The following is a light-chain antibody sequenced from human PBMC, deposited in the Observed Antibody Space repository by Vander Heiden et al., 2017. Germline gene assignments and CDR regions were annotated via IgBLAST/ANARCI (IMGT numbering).Light chain of an antibody. CDR3: QTYNSAPFT. Sequence: DIQMTQSPPSLSASVGDRVTITCRASQGISNYLAWYQQKPGKVPKLLIYATSTLQSGVPSRFSGSGSGTDFTLTISRLQPEDFATYYCQTYNSAPFTFGGGTKVEI. CDR2: ATS. V-gene: IGKV1-27*01. CDR1: QGISNY. J-gene: IGKJ4*01.